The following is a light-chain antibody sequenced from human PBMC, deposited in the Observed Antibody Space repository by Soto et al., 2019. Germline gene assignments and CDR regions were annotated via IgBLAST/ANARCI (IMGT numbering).Light chain of an antibody. V-gene: IGKV1-33*01. J-gene: IGKJ1*01. CDR1: QGITKY. CDR2: GAS. CDR3: LQYYSLFR. Sequence: HMTQSPSSLSASVGYRVAITCHASQGITKYVNWDRQKPRKAPKHLIYGASNLETGVPSRFSGSGSGTDFTFNINSQQPDDIATCCCLQYYSLFRFGQ.